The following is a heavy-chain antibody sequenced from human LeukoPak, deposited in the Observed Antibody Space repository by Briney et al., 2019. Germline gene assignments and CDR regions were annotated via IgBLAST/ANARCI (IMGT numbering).Heavy chain of an antibody. J-gene: IGHJ3*02. V-gene: IGHV3-7*03. Sequence: PGGSLRLSCAASGFIFTDYWMYWVRQAPGRGLAWVANIKEDGSEKNYVDSVKGRFTISRDNSKNTLYLQMNSLRAEDTAVYYCAKYDGVAGLLDAFDIWGQGTMVTVSS. CDR3: AKYDGVAGLLDAFDI. CDR1: GFIFTDYW. D-gene: IGHD6-19*01. CDR2: IKEDGSEK.